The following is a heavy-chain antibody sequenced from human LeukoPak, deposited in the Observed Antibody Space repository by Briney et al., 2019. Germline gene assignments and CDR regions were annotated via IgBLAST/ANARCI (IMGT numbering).Heavy chain of an antibody. D-gene: IGHD5-18*01. Sequence: GGSLRLSCAASGFTFSSYGMHWVRQAPGKGLEWVAFIRYDGSNKYYADSVKGRFTISRDNSKNTLYPQMNSLRAEDTAVYYCAKDGLRGYSDGWYFDYWGQGTLVTVSS. J-gene: IGHJ4*02. CDR2: IRYDGSNK. CDR3: AKDGLRGYSDGWYFDY. CDR1: GFTFSSYG. V-gene: IGHV3-30*02.